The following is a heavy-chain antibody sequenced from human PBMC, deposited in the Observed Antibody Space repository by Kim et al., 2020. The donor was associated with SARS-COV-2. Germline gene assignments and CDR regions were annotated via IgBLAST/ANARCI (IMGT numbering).Heavy chain of an antibody. J-gene: IGHJ4*02. CDR2: IYYSGST. D-gene: IGHD3-9*01. CDR3: ARDMYDILTGYYNPFDY. CDR1: GGSISSYY. V-gene: IGHV4-59*01. Sequence: SETLSLTCTVSGGSISSYYWSWIRQPPGKGLEWIGYIYYSGSTNYNPSLKSRVTISVDTSKNQFSLKLSSVTAADTAVYYCARDMYDILTGYYNPFDYWGQGTLVTVSS.